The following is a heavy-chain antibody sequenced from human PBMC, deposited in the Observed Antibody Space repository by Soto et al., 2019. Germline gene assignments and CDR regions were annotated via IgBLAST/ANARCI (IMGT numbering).Heavy chain of an antibody. D-gene: IGHD2-21*01. J-gene: IGHJ4*02. CDR3: AKDAVYNVGLWLMDH. V-gene: IGHV3-23*05. Sequence: QAGGSLRLSCTASGLPHSSFAMMWVRQAPGKGLECVSGIYGSGRGIEYADSVKGRFTISRDNSKNTVYLQMTDLRADDTAVYYCAKDAVYNVGLWLMDHWGQGTQVTVSS. CDR2: IYGSGRGI. CDR1: GLPHSSFA.